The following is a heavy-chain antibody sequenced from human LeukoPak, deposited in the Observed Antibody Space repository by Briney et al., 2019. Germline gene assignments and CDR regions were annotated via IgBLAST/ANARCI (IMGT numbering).Heavy chain of an antibody. CDR1: GGSFSGYY. CDR2: IYYSGST. CDR3: ASTYSGSYPLNFDY. J-gene: IGHJ4*02. V-gene: IGHV4-59*01. D-gene: IGHD1-26*01. Sequence: SETLSLTCAVYGGSFSGYYWSWIRQPPGKGLEWIGYIYYSGSTNYNPSLKSRVTISVDTSKNQFSLKLSSVTAADTAVYYCASTYSGSYPLNFDYWGQGTLVTVSS.